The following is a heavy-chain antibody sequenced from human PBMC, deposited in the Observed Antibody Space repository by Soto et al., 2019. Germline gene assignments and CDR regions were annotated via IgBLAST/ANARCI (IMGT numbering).Heavy chain of an antibody. Sequence: PGESLKISCKGSGYSFTSYWIGWVRQMPGKGLEWMGIIYPGDSDTRYSPSFQGQVTISADKSISTAYLQWSSLKASDPAMYYCAILGDYGKYYYYYYGMDVWGQGTTVTVSS. CDR2: IYPGDSDT. V-gene: IGHV5-51*01. D-gene: IGHD4-17*01. J-gene: IGHJ6*02. CDR1: GYSFTSYW. CDR3: AILGDYGKYYYYYYGMDV.